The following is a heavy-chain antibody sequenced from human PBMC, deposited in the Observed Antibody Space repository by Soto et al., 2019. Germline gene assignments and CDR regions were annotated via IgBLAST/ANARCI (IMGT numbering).Heavy chain of an antibody. Sequence: PSETLSLTCTVSGGSISSSSYYWGWIRQPPGKGLEWIGSIYYSGSTYYNPSLKSRVTISVDTSKNQFSLKLSSVTAADTAVYYCARQMHTGYYYYYYMDVWGKGTTVTVSS. J-gene: IGHJ6*03. D-gene: IGHD2-21*01. CDR2: IYYSGST. CDR1: GGSISSSSYY. CDR3: ARQMHTGYYYYYYMDV. V-gene: IGHV4-39*01.